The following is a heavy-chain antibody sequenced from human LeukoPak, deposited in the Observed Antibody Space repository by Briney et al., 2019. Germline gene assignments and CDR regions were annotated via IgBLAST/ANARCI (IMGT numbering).Heavy chain of an antibody. CDR3: ARLGGYTYLLDS. CDR2: INPSNGAT. Sequence: ASVKVSCKASGYKFINYQIQWVRHAPGQGLDWMGVINPSNGATTYTQKFQGRVTMTRDTSTSVVYMELSGLTSEDTALYYCARLGGYTYLLDSWGQGTLVTVSS. D-gene: IGHD5-18*01. V-gene: IGHV1-46*01. J-gene: IGHJ4*02. CDR1: GYKFINYQ.